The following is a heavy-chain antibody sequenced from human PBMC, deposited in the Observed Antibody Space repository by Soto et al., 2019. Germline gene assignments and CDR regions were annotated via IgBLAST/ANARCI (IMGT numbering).Heavy chain of an antibody. J-gene: IGHJ6*02. CDR3: ARVGYDFWSGEAAYYYYYGMDV. CDR1: GFTFSSYW. CDR2: INSDGSST. V-gene: IGHV3-74*01. D-gene: IGHD3-3*01. Sequence: EVRLVESGGGLVQPGGSLRLSCAASGFTFSSYWMHWVRQAPGKGLVWVSRINSDGSSTSYADSVKGRFTISRDNAKNTLYLQMNSLRAEDTAVYYCARVGYDFWSGEAAYYYYYGMDVWGQGTTVTVSS.